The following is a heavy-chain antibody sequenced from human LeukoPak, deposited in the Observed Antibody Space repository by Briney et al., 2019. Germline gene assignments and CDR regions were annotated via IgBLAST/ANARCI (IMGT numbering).Heavy chain of an antibody. Sequence: GGSLRLSCAASGFSFSSYAMSWVRQAPGKGLEWVSAISGSGGSTYYADSVKGRFTISRDNSKNTLCLQMNSLRAEDTAVYYCAKQLGYCSDGSCYFPYWGQGTLVTVSS. CDR1: GFSFSSYA. CDR2: ISGSGGST. J-gene: IGHJ4*02. V-gene: IGHV3-23*01. D-gene: IGHD2-15*01. CDR3: AKQLGYCSDGSCYFPY.